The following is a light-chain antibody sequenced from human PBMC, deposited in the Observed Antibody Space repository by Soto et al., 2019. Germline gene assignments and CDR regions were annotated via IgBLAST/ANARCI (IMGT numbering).Light chain of an antibody. V-gene: IGKV1-16*02. CDR2: AAS. J-gene: IGKJ4*01. CDR1: QDITNY. Sequence: DIQMTQSPSSLSTSVGDTVTITCRASQDITNYLAWFQQKPGQAPKSLIFAASSLQSGAPSKFIGSGSGTDFTLTISGLQAEDVATYFCQQYHSYPLSFGGGTKVDIK. CDR3: QQYHSYPLS.